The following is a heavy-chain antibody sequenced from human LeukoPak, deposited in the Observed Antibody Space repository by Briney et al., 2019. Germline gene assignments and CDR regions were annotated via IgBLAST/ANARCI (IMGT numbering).Heavy chain of an antibody. J-gene: IGHJ5*02. CDR1: GFTFSSYA. CDR2: ISYDGSKK. CDR3: ARDLASKGNYYGSGSFLFDP. D-gene: IGHD3-10*01. Sequence: QPGRSLRLSCAASGFTFSSYAMHWVRQAPGKGLEWVAVISYDGSKKYYADSVKGRFTISRDNSKNTLYVQMNSLRAEDTAVYFCARDLASKGNYYGSGSFLFDPWGQGTLVTVSS. V-gene: IGHV3-30*04.